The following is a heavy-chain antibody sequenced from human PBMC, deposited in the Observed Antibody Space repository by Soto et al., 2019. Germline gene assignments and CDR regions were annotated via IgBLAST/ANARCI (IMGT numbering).Heavy chain of an antibody. J-gene: IGHJ5*02. V-gene: IGHV3-30-3*01. D-gene: IGHD2-2*01. CDR1: GFTFSSYA. CDR2: ISYDGSNK. Sequence: QVQLVESGGGVVQPGRSLRLSCAASGFTFSSYAMHWVRQAPGKGLEWVAVISYDGSNKYYADSVKGRFTISRDNSKNTLYLQMNSLRAEDTGVYYCARTGGLVPAAISWFDPWGQGTLVTVSS. CDR3: ARTGGLVPAAISWFDP.